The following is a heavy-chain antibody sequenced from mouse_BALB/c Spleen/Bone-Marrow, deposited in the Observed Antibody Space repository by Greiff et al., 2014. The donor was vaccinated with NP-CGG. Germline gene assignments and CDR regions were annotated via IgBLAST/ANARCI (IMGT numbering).Heavy chain of an antibody. CDR1: GYAFTNYL. D-gene: IGHD2-4*01. V-gene: IGHV1-54*01. CDR2: INPGSGGT. J-gene: IGHJ3*01. Sequence: QVQLKESGAELVRPGTSVKVSCKASGYAFTNYLIEWGKQRPGQGLEWIGVINPGSGGTNYNEKFKGKATLTADKSSSTAYMQLSSLTSDDSAVYFCAREMIKGFAYWGQGTLVTVSA. CDR3: AREMIKGFAY.